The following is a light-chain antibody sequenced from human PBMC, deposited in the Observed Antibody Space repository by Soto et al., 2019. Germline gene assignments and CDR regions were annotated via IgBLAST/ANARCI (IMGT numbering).Light chain of an antibody. CDR3: AAWDDSLSGHVV. Sequence: QLVLTQPPSASGTPGQRVTISCSGSSSNIGSNYVYWYQQVPGTAPKLLIYRNNQRPSGVPDRVSGSKSGTSASLAISGLRSEDEADYYCAAWDDSLSGHVVFGGGTKVTVL. CDR1: SSNIGSNY. V-gene: IGLV1-47*01. CDR2: RNN. J-gene: IGLJ2*01.